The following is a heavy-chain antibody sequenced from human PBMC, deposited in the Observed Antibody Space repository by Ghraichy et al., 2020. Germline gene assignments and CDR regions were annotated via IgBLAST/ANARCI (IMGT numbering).Heavy chain of an antibody. CDR2: ISAYNGNT. J-gene: IGHJ5*02. CDR3: AGVPLSAVAGSNWFDP. V-gene: IGHV1-18*01. CDR1: GYTFTSYG. Sequence: VKVSCKASGYTFTSYGISWVRQAPGQGLEWMGWISAYNGNTNYAQKLQGRVTMTTDTSTSTAYMELRSLRSDDTAVYYCAGVPLSAVAGSNWFDPWGQGTLVTVS. D-gene: IGHD6-19*01.